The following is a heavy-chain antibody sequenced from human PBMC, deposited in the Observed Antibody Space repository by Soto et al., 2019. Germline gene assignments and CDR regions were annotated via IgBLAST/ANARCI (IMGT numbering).Heavy chain of an antibody. Sequence: QDQLVQSGAEVKKPGASVKISCEASGYTFTSHGISWVRQAPGQGLEWLGWISTYNSRTHYAQKVQGRVTMTTDTSTITAYLDLRSLTFDDTAVYYCARARYCASPSCYKHYYYGMDNWGQGTTVTVSS. CDR3: ARARYCASPSCYKHYYYGMDN. J-gene: IGHJ6*02. CDR2: ISTYNSRT. V-gene: IGHV1-18*04. CDR1: GYTFTSHG. D-gene: IGHD2-2*02.